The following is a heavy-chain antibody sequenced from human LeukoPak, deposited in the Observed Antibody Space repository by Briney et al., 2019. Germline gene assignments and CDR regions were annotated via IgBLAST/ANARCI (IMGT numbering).Heavy chain of an antibody. CDR2: ISAYTGNT. Sequence: ASVKVSCKASGYTFTSYGISWVRQAPGQGLEWMGWISAYTGNTSYAQKLQGRVTMTTDTSTSTAYMDLRSLRSDDTAVYYCARHVDIVATIGGAFDYWGQGTLVTVSS. CDR3: ARHVDIVATIGGAFDY. D-gene: IGHD5-12*01. CDR1: GYTFTSYG. J-gene: IGHJ4*02. V-gene: IGHV1-18*01.